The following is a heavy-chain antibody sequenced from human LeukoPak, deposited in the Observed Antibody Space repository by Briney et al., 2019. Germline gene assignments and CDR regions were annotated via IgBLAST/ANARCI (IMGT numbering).Heavy chain of an antibody. J-gene: IGHJ4*02. V-gene: IGHV3-30*18. D-gene: IGHD3-3*01. Sequence: GGSLRLSCAASGFTFSSYNMNWVRQAPGKGLEWVAVISYDGSNKYYADSVKGRFTISRDNSKNTLYLQMNSLRAEDTAVYYCAKSRSDVVDYWGQGTLVTVSS. CDR1: GFTFSSYN. CDR3: AKSRSDVVDY. CDR2: ISYDGSNK.